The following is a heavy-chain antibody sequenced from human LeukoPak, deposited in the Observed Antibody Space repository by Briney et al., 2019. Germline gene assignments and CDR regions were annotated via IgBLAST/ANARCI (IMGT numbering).Heavy chain of an antibody. CDR2: IYSGGST. D-gene: IGHD3-9*01. Sequence: GGSLRLSCAASGFTVSSNYMSWVRQAPGKGLEWVSVIYSGGSTYYADSVKGRFTISRDNSKNTLYLQMNSLRAEDTAVYHCARNLQYYDILTGRIYWGQGTLVTVSS. CDR3: ARNLQYYDILTGRIY. V-gene: IGHV3-66*01. CDR1: GFTVSSNY. J-gene: IGHJ4*02.